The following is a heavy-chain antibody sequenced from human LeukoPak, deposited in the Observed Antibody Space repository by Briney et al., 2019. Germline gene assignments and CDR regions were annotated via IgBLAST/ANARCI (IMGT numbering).Heavy chain of an antibody. CDR1: GFTFRSFA. CDR2: TSDIGGGT. Sequence: GGSLRLSCADSGFTFRSFAMSWVRQAPGKGLEWVAATSDIGGGTYYADSVRGRFTISRDNSKNTLYLQMHSLRAEDTAVYFCARASGYYYFYGMDVWGQGTTVTVSS. CDR3: ARASGYYYFYGMDV. V-gene: IGHV3-23*01. J-gene: IGHJ6*02.